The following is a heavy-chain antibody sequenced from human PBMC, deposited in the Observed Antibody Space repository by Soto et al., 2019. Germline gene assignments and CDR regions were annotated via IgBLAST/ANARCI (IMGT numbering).Heavy chain of an antibody. J-gene: IGHJ4*02. D-gene: IGHD5-18*01. Sequence: SETLSLTCTVSGGSISTGGYYWTWIRQHPGKGLEWIGYIDYSGSTYYNPSLRSRITISVDTSKNQFSLKLGAVTAADTAVYYCARDSSGPGYRYGKLDYWGQGALVTVSS. CDR2: IDYSGST. CDR3: ARDSSGPGYRYGKLDY. V-gene: IGHV4-31*03. CDR1: GGSISTGGYY.